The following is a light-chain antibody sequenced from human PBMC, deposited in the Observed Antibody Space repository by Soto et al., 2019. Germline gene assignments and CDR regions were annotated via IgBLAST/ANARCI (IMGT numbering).Light chain of an antibody. CDR3: HHREWA. CDR1: QAISGY. CDR2: AAS. J-gene: IGKJ1*01. V-gene: IGKV1-9*01. Sequence: IQLTQSPSSLSASVGDRVTITCRASQAISGYVAWYQQRPGRAPQLLIYAASALHTGVPSRFSGSGSGTDFTLTITSLQAEDFGIYFFHHREWAFGQGTTVEI.